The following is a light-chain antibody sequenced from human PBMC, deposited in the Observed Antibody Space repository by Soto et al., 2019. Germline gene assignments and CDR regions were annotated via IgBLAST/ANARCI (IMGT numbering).Light chain of an antibody. CDR1: QSIASY. Sequence: DIQMTQSPYSLSAFVGDRVTITCRASQSIASYLNWYQQKPGKAPKFLIYAASTLQSGVPSRFSGSGSGTDFTLTISSLQPEDFATYYCQQYSNLITFGQGTRLENK. J-gene: IGKJ5*01. CDR2: AAS. V-gene: IGKV1-39*01. CDR3: QQYSNLIT.